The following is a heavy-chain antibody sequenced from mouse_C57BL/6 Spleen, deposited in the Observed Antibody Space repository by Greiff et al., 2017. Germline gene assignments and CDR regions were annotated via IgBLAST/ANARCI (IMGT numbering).Heavy chain of an antibody. CDR2: ISSGGDYI. CDR1: GFTFSSYA. D-gene: IGHD1-1*01. Sequence: EVKLMESGEGLVQPGGSLKLSCAASGFTFSSYAMSWVRQTPEKRLEWVAYISSGGDYIYYADTVTCRFTISRGNARNIRYLQMSSLRSEDTAMYYCTRGDYYGSSYWYFDVWGTGTTVTVSS. CDR3: TRGDYYGSSYWYFDV. V-gene: IGHV5-9-1*02. J-gene: IGHJ1*03.